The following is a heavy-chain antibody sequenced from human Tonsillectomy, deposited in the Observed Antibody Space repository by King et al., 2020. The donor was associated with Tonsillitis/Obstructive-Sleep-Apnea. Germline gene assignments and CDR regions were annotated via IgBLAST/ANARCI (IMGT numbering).Heavy chain of an antibody. CDR3: ARDGAGRASPFDC. Sequence: VQLVESGGGLVQPGGSMRLSCAAAGVSFSKYWMSWVRQAPGKGLEWVAIVNQDGGEKHYVDSVKGRFTISRDNAKNSLYLQMNSLRAEDTAVYYCARDGAGRASPFDCWGQGTLVTVSS. CDR1: GVSFSKYW. D-gene: IGHD3-10*01. CDR2: VNQDGGEK. J-gene: IGHJ4*02. V-gene: IGHV3-7*04.